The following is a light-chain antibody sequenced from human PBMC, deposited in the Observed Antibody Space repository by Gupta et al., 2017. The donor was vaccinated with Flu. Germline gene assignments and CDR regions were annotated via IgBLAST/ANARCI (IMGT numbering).Light chain of an antibody. J-gene: IGKJ1*01. CDR2: KAS. V-gene: IGKV1-5*03. Sequence: DIKMTQSPSTLSASVGDRVTITCRASQSISSWLAGYQQKPGKAPKLLSYKASSLDSGVPSRFSGSGSGTEFTLTISSLQPDDFATYYCQQYNSYSWTFGQGTKVDIK. CDR3: QQYNSYSWT. CDR1: QSISSW.